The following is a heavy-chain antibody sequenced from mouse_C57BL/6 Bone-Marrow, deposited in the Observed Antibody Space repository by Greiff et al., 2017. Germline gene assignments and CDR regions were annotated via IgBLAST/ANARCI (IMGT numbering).Heavy chain of an antibody. V-gene: IGHV1-52*01. D-gene: IGHD1-1*01. CDR2: IDPSDSET. Sequence: QVQLQQSGAELVRPGSSVKLSCKASGYTFTSYWMHWVKQRPIQGLEWIGNIDPSDSETHYNQKFKDKATLTVDKSSSTAYMQLSSLTSEDSAVYYCARSSYYGSSWFAYWGQGTLVTVSA. CDR3: ARSSYYGSSWFAY. J-gene: IGHJ3*01. CDR1: GYTFTSYW.